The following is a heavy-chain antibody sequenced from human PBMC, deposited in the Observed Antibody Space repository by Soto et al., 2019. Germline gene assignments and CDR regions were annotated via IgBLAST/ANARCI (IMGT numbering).Heavy chain of an antibody. J-gene: IGHJ5*02. CDR2: IIPIFGTA. CDR1: GGTFSSYA. V-gene: IGHV1-69*13. CDR3: ARWWSGSRQGFDP. D-gene: IGHD3-3*01. Sequence: ASVKVSCKASGGTFSSYAISWVRQAPGQGLEWMGGIIPIFGTANYAQKFQGRVTITADESTSTAYMELSSLRSEDTAVYYCARWWSGSRQGFDPWGQGTLVTVSS.